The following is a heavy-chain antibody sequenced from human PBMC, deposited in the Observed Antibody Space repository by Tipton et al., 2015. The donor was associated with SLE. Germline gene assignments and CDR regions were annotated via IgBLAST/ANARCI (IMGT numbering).Heavy chain of an antibody. J-gene: IGHJ4*02. CDR1: GGSISSGSYC. Sequence: TLSLTCTVSGGSISSGSYCWSWIRQPAGKGLEWIGYIYSGGSTKYNPYFESRVTMSIDTSKNQFSLKVTSVTAADTAVYFCASPGYSSGSYYFDYWGQGTLVTVSS. V-gene: IGHV4-61*09. CDR2: IYSGGST. D-gene: IGHD6-19*01. CDR3: ASPGYSSGSYYFDY.